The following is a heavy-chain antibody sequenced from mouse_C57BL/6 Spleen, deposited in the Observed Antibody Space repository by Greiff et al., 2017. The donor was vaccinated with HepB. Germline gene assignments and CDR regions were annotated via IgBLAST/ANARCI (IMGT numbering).Heavy chain of an antibody. CDR2: IWGGGST. Sequence: VKLVESGPGLVAPSQSLSITCTVSGFSLTSYGVDWVRQPPGKGLEWLGVIWGGGSTNYNSALMSRLSISKDNSKSQVFLKMNSLQTDDTAMYYCAVITTVEVDYYAMDCWGQGTSVTVSS. CDR1: GFSLTSYG. J-gene: IGHJ4*01. D-gene: IGHD1-1*01. V-gene: IGHV2-9*01. CDR3: AVITTVEVDYYAMDC.